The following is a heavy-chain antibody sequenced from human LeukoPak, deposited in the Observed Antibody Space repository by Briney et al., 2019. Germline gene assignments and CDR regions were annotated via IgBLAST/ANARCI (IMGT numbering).Heavy chain of an antibody. Sequence: SETLSLTCTVSGGSINSYYWSWIRQPPGKGLEWIGYIYYSGSTNYNPSLKSRVTISVDTSKNQFSLKLSSVTAADTAVYYCASEGRGKDAFDIWGQGTMVTVSS. V-gene: IGHV4-59*08. CDR2: IYYSGST. CDR3: ASEGRGKDAFDI. J-gene: IGHJ3*02. CDR1: GGSINSYY. D-gene: IGHD5-24*01.